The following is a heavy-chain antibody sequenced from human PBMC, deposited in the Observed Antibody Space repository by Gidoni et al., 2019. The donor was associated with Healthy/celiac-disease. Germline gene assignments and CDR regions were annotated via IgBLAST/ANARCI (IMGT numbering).Heavy chain of an antibody. Sequence: QVQLVESGGGVVQPGRSLRLSCAASGFTFSSYAMHWVRQAPGKGLEWVAVISYDGSNKYYADSVKGRFTISRDNSKNTLYLQMNSLRAEDTAVYYCAREPTTWIQLWVLRYWGQGTLVTVSS. CDR3: AREPTTWIQLWVLRY. CDR1: GFTFSSYA. D-gene: IGHD5-18*01. J-gene: IGHJ4*02. V-gene: IGHV3-30-3*01. CDR2: ISYDGSNK.